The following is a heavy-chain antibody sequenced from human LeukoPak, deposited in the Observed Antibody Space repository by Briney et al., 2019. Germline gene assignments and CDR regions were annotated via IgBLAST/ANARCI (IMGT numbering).Heavy chain of an antibody. CDR2: ISSSGSYI. CDR3: AGDLISGSGSLGY. Sequence: GGSLRLSCAASGFTFSSHGMNWVRQAPGKGLEWVSSISSSGSYIYYAGSVKGRFTISRDNAKNSLYLQMNSLRAEDTAVYYCAGDLISGSGSLGYWGQGTLVTVSS. V-gene: IGHV3-21*01. CDR1: GFTFSSHG. J-gene: IGHJ4*02. D-gene: IGHD3-10*01.